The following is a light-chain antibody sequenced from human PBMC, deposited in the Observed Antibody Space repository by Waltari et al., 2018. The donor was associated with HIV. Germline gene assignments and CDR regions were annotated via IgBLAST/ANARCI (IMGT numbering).Light chain of an antibody. V-gene: IGLV1-44*01. CDR3: ESWDDSGSVV. CDR1: PSNIGSNS. Sequence: QSVLTQPTSASGTPGQRVTISCSGSPSNIGSNSVNWYQQLPGTAPRVLIYRTDQRPSGVPDRFSGSQSGASASLAISGLQSEDEAAYYCESWDDSGSVVFGGGTQLTVL. CDR2: RTD. J-gene: IGLJ2*01.